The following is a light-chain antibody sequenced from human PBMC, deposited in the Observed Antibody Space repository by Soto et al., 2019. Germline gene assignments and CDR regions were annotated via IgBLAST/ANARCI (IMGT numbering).Light chain of an antibody. CDR2: SAS. Sequence: ETVLTQSPGTLSLSPGERATLSCRASQTVSSNYSAWYQQKPGQAPRLLIYSASSRATGIPDRFSGSGSGTDFTLTISRLEPEDFAVYYCQQYGSSYIFGQGTKLEIK. CDR3: QQYGSSYI. J-gene: IGKJ2*01. CDR1: QTVSSNY. V-gene: IGKV3-20*01.